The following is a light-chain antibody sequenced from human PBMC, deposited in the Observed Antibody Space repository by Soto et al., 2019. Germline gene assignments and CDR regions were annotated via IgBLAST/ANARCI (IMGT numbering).Light chain of an antibody. V-gene: IGKV3-11*01. CDR3: QQRYNWPPIT. CDR1: QSVSSS. CDR2: DTS. J-gene: IGKJ5*01. Sequence: EILLTQSPATLSLSPGERATLSCRASQSVSSSLAWYHQKPGQAPRLLIYDTSNRATGVPARFSGSVSGTDFTLTISSLEPEDFAVYYGQQRYNWPPITFGQGTRLEIK.